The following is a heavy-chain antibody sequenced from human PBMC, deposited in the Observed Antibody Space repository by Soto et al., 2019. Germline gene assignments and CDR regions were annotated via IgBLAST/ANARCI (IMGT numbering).Heavy chain of an antibody. V-gene: IGHV3-74*01. J-gene: IGHJ4*02. CDR3: ARGDGDYSDGNGYLGRH. D-gene: IGHD3-22*01. CDR2: IKNDGSGT. CDR1: GFTFSNYW. Sequence: EVQLVESGGGLVQPGGSLRLSCAASGFTFSNYWMQWVRKVPGKGLVWVSRIKNDGSGTYYADSVKGRLTMSRDNAKNTLYLQMNSLRAEDTAVYYCARGDGDYSDGNGYLGRHWGQGTLVTVSS.